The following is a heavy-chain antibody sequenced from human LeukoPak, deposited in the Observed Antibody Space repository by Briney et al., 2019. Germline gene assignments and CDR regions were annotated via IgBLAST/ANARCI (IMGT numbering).Heavy chain of an antibody. J-gene: IGHJ4*02. Sequence: SETLSLTCTVSGGSISSYYWSWMPQPPGKGLEWVGYIYDSGSTNYNPSLRRRVITSVDTSKNQFSVMLSSVTAADTAVYYCARVYSSGSDYWGEGTLVTVSS. D-gene: IGHD6-19*01. CDR2: IYDSGST. CDR1: GGSISSYY. CDR3: ARVYSSGSDY. V-gene: IGHV4-59*01.